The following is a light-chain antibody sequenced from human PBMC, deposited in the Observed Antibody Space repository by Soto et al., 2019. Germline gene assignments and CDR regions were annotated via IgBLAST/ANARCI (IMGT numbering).Light chain of an antibody. CDR3: TVWDDSLRGRL. CDR2: RNN. J-gene: IGLJ2*01. Sequence: QALQTEPPAASVTPGQRVTITCSGSSSNIESNFVYWYQQFPGTAPRLLIYRNNQRPSGVPDRFSGSKSGTSASLAISALRSEDEADYYCTVWDDSLRGRLFGGGTKVTVL. CDR1: SSNIESNF. V-gene: IGLV1-47*01.